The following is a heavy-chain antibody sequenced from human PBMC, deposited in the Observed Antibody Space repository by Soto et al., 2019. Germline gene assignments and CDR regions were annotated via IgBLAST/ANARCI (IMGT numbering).Heavy chain of an antibody. CDR2: VYYSGST. D-gene: IGHD1-20*01. Sequence: SETLSLTCTVSGASFSSATYYWNWIRQRPGKPLEWVGYVYYSGSTNYNPALTSRVTISLDTSKDKFSLKLSSVTAAATAVYYCERTRDNNINYYYALDVWGPGTTVTVSS. V-gene: IGHV4-61*01. CDR3: ERTRDNNINYYYALDV. J-gene: IGHJ6*02. CDR1: GASFSSATYY.